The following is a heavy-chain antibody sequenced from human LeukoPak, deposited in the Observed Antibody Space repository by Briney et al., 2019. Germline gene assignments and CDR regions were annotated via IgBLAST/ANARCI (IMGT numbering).Heavy chain of an antibody. Sequence: GGSLRLSCEASGFTFSNYGMSWVRQAPGRGLEWVSVVYSGGTTYYADSVKGRFTISRDNSKNTLYLQMNSLRAEDTAVYYCARVKVAVAGIGWFDPWGQGSLVTVSS. CDR1: GFTFSNYG. CDR2: VYSGGTT. V-gene: IGHV3-53*01. J-gene: IGHJ5*02. CDR3: ARVKVAVAGIGWFDP. D-gene: IGHD6-13*01.